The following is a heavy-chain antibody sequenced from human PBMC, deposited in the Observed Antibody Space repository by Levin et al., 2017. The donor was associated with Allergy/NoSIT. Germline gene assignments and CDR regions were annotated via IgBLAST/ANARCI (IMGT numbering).Heavy chain of an antibody. CDR2: IGFDGSNK. D-gene: IGHD3-10*01. J-gene: IGHJ6*02. Sequence: AGGSLRLSCASSGFSISIYAMHWVRQAPGKGLEWVAVIGFDGSNKYYGDSVKGRFTISRDNSKNALFLQMNGLRPEDTAVYYCAKQNGSGTDYYYYGLDVWGQGTTVTV. V-gene: IGHV3-30*18. CDR1: GFSISIYA. CDR3: AKQNGSGTDYYYYGLDV.